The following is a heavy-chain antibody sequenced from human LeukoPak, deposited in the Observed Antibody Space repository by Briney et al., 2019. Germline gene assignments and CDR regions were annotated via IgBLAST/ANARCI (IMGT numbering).Heavy chain of an antibody. J-gene: IGHJ4*02. V-gene: IGHV4-39*01. Sequence: SENLSLNCTVSGGSISNSGYFWGWIRQPPGKGLEWVGSIFYSGDTYYNPSLKSRVTISVDTSKNQFSLKLSSVTAADTAVYYCARVGRTYSGSYPYYFDYWGQGTLVTVSS. CDR3: ARVGRTYSGSYPYYFDY. D-gene: IGHD1-26*01. CDR2: IFYSGDT. CDR1: GGSISNSGYF.